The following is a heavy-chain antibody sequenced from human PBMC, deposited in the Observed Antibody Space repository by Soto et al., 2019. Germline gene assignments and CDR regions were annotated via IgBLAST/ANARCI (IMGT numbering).Heavy chain of an antibody. CDR1: GYSFTDYH. J-gene: IGHJ6*02. D-gene: IGHD2-8*01. CDR3: ARGDSTDCSNGVCSFLYNHGMDV. Sequence: EASVKVSCKASGYSFTDYHIHWVRQAPGQGLEWLGRINPKSGGTSTAQKFQGSVTMTTDTSISTASMELTRLTSDDTAIYYCARGDSTDCSNGVCSFLYNHGMDVWGQGTTVTVSS. CDR2: INPKSGGT. V-gene: IGHV1-2*04.